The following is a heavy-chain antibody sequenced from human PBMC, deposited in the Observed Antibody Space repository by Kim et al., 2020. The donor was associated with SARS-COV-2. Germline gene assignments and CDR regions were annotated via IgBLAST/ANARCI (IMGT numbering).Heavy chain of an antibody. D-gene: IGHD3-22*01. V-gene: IGHV3-15*01. CDR2: IKSKTDSGTT. CDR1: GFTFSNSW. J-gene: IGHJ5*02. Sequence: GGSLRLSCAASGFTFSNSWMSWVRQAPGKGLEWVGRIKSKTDSGTTDYAAPVKGRFTISRDDSKNTLYLQMISLKTGDTAVYYCTTDFGSVTRYYDSSVNWFEPWGQGTLVTVSS. CDR3: TTDFGSVTRYYDSSVNWFEP.